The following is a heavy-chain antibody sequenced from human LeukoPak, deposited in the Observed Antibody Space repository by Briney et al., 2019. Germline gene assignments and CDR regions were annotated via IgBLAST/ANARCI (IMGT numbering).Heavy chain of an antibody. J-gene: IGHJ6*02. CDR1: GFTLSSYA. V-gene: IGHV3-23*01. CDR2: ISGSGGRP. CDR3: AKGVGATCYYYYGMDV. D-gene: IGHD1-26*01. Sequence: GAPLRLACAAYGFTLSSYAARSVRQARGRGLGWVSAISGSGGRPYYADSLKDRFTISRDNSKNTLYLQMNSLRAEDTAVYYCAKGVGATCYYYYGMDVWGQGTTVTVSS.